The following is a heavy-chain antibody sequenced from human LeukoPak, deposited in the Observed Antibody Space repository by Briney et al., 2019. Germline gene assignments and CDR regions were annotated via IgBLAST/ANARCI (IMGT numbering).Heavy chain of an antibody. V-gene: IGHV3-48*01. D-gene: IGHD3-3*01. CDR1: GFTFSSYS. CDR3: ARSYYDFWSAETPFDY. CDR2: ISSSSSTI. Sequence: PGGSLRLSCAASGFTFSSYSMNWVRQAPGKGLKWVSYISSSSSTIYYADSVKGRFTISRDNAKNSLYLHMNSLRAEDTAVYYCARSYYDFWSAETPFDYWGQGTLVTVSS. J-gene: IGHJ4*02.